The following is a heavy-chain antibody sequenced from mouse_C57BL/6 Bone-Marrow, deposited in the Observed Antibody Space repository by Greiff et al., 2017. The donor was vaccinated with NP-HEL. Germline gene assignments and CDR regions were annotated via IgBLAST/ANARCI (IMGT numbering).Heavy chain of an antibody. CDR2: INYDGSST. CDR3: ARVRWLLPAMDY. CDR1: GFTFSDYY. Sequence: EVMLVESEGGLVQPGSSMKLSCTASGFTFSDYYMAWVRQVPEKGLEWVANINYDGSSTYYLDSLKSRFIISRDNAKNILYLQMSSLKSEDTATYYCARVRWLLPAMDYWGQGTSVTVSS. J-gene: IGHJ4*01. V-gene: IGHV5-16*01. D-gene: IGHD2-3*01.